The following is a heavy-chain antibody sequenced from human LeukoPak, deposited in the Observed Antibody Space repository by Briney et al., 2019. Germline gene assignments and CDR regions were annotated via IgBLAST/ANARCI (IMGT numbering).Heavy chain of an antibody. CDR1: GASISSSIHY. Sequence: PSETLSLTCAVSGASISSSIHYWGWVRQPPGKGLEWIGSVYYSGGTYYNPSLESRLTISVDTSNNRFSLKLKSVTAADTAVFYCARVTTGTTTLDSWGQGILVTVSS. J-gene: IGHJ5*01. D-gene: IGHD1-1*01. CDR3: ARVTTGTTTLDS. CDR2: VYYSGGT. V-gene: IGHV4-39*02.